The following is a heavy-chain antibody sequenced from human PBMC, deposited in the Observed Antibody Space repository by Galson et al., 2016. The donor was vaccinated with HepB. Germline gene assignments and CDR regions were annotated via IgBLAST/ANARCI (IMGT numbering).Heavy chain of an antibody. CDR2: IYYRGTT. CDR1: GGSISSDY. CDR3: AGHGAISPYRRNWFDP. Sequence: ETLSLTCTVSGGSISSDYWSWIRQPPGKGLQWIGYIYYRGTTNYNPSLKSRVTISLDTSQNQFSLMLTSVTAADTAVYYRAGHGAISPYRRNWFDPWGQGALVTVSS. V-gene: IGHV4-59*08. J-gene: IGHJ5*02. D-gene: IGHD1-26*01.